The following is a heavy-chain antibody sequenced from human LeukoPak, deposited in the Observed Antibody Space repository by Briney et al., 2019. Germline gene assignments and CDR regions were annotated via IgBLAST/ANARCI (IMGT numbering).Heavy chain of an antibody. J-gene: IGHJ6*02. CDR2: ISAYNGNT. Sequence: GASVTVSCTASGYTFTSYGISWVRQAPGQGLEWMGWISAYNGNTNYAQKLQGRVTMTTDTSTSTAYMELRSLRSDDTAVYYCARDGAITMVRGVRKTKYYYGMDVWGQGTTVTVSS. CDR3: ARDGAITMVRGVRKTKYYYGMDV. CDR1: GYTFTSYG. V-gene: IGHV1-18*01. D-gene: IGHD3-10*01.